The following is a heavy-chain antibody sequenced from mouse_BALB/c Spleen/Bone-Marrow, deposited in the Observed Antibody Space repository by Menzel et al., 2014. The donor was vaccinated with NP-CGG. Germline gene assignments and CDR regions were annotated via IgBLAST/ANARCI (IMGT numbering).Heavy chain of an antibody. D-gene: IGHD1-1*01. CDR2: IYPGNSDT. CDR1: GYSFTSYW. V-gene: IGHV1-5*01. Sequence: VQLQQSGTVLARPGASVKMSCKASGYSFTSYWMHWVKQRPGQGLEWIGAIYPGNSDTSYNQKFKGKAKLTAVTSASTAYMELSSLRNEGSAVYYCTRYYYGRYYAMDYWGQGTSVTVSS. J-gene: IGHJ4*01. CDR3: TRYYYGRYYAMDY.